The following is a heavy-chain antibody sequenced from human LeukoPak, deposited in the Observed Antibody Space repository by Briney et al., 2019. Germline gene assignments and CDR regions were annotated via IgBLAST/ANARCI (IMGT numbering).Heavy chain of an antibody. CDR2: IDYSGST. Sequence: ASETLSLTCTVSGGSISSGGYYWSWIRQHPGKGLEWIGYIDYSGSTYYNPSLKSRVTISVDTSKNQFSLKLSSVTAADTAVYYCARGHYGDLKFDYWGQGTLVTVSS. CDR1: GGSISSGGYY. D-gene: IGHD4-17*01. V-gene: IGHV4-31*03. CDR3: ARGHYGDLKFDY. J-gene: IGHJ4*02.